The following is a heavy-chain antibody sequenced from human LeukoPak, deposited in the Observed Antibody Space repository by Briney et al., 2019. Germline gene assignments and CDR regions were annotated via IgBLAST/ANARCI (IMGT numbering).Heavy chain of an antibody. CDR3: ARAHTALAAFDI. J-gene: IGHJ3*02. CDR1: GYTFTGYY. CDR2: INPNSGGT. Sequence: ASVKVSCKASGYTFTGYYMHWVRQPPGQGLEWMGWINPNSGGTNYAQKFQGRVTMTRDTSISTAYMELSRLRSDDTAVYYCARAHTALAAFDIWGQGTMVTVSS. V-gene: IGHV1-2*02. D-gene: IGHD5-18*01.